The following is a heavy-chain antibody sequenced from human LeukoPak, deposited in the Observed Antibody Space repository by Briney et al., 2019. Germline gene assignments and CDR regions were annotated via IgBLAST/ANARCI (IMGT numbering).Heavy chain of an antibody. V-gene: IGHV4-30-2*01. D-gene: IGHD3-10*01. CDR2: IYHSGST. Sequence: PSETLSLTCTVSGGSISSGGYYWSWIRQPPGKGLEWIGYIYHSGSTYYNPSLKSRVTISVDRSKNQFSLKLSSVTAADTAVYYCARESAREDMVRGVISYYFDYWGQGTLVTVSS. CDR1: GGSISSGGYY. J-gene: IGHJ4*02. CDR3: ARESAREDMVRGVISYYFDY.